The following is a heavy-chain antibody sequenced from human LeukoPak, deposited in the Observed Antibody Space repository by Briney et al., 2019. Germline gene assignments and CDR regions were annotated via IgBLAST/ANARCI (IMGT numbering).Heavy chain of an antibody. J-gene: IGHJ4*02. CDR2: ISSSSSYI. V-gene: IGHV3-21*01. CDR3: ATLGLIGYFDY. D-gene: IGHD3-16*01. CDR1: GFTFSSYS. Sequence: VSLGGSLRLSCAASGFTFSSYSMNWVRQAPGKGLEWVSSISSSSSYIYYADSVKGRFTISRDNAKNSLYLQMNSLRAEDTAVYYCATLGLIGYFDYWGQGTLVTVSS.